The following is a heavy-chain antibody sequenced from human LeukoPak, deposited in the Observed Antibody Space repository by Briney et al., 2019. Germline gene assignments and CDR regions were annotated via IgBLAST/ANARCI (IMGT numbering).Heavy chain of an antibody. CDR3: ARVADCSSTSCDAFDI. Sequence: ASVKVSCKASGYTFTSYYMHWVRQAPGQGLEWMGIINPSGGSTSYAQKFQGRVTMTRDTSTSTVYMELSRLRSDDTAVYYCARVADCSSTSCDAFDIWGQGTMVTVSS. J-gene: IGHJ3*02. V-gene: IGHV1-46*01. D-gene: IGHD2-2*01. CDR1: GYTFTSYY. CDR2: INPSGGST.